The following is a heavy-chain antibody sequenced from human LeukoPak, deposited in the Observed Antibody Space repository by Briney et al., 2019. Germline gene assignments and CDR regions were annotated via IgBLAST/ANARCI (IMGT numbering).Heavy chain of an antibody. CDR3: ASYSSLFDY. D-gene: IGHD3-22*01. J-gene: IGHJ4*02. Sequence: SETLSLTCTVSGGSISSGDYYWNWIRQPPGKGLEWIGYIYYSGNTYYNPSLKNRVTISVDTSKNQFSLKLSSVTAADTAVYYCASYSSLFDYWGQGTLVTVSS. CDR2: IYYSGNT. V-gene: IGHV4-30-4*08. CDR1: GGSISSGDYY.